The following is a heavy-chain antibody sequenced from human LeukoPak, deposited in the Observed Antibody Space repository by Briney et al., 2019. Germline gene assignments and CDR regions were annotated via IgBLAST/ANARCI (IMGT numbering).Heavy chain of an antibody. J-gene: IGHJ4*02. V-gene: IGHV6-1*01. Sequence: SQTLSLTCAISGDSVSSSSAAWNWIRRSPSRGLEWLGRTYYRSKWNNDYAVSLKSRIIINPDTSKNQFSLQLNSVTPEDTAMYYCASTGTTGSLDYWGQGTLVTVSS. CDR2: TYYRSKWNN. D-gene: IGHD1-7*01. CDR3: ASTGTTGSLDY. CDR1: GDSVSSSSAA.